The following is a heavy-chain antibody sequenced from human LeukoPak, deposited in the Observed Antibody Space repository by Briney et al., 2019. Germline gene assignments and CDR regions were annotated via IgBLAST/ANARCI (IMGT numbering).Heavy chain of an antibody. D-gene: IGHD4-17*01. Sequence: SETLSLTCTVSGGSISSSSYYWGCIRQPPGKGLECIGNIYYSGSTYYNPSLTSRVTISVDTSKNQFSLKLSSMTAADTAVYYCASLDYGGHYFDYWGQGTLVTVSS. V-gene: IGHV4-39*01. CDR3: ASLDYGGHYFDY. CDR2: IYYSGST. CDR1: GGSISSSSYY. J-gene: IGHJ4*02.